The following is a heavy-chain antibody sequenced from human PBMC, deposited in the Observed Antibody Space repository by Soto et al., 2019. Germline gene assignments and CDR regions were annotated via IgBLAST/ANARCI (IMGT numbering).Heavy chain of an antibody. Sequence: SETLSLTCAVSGGSISSSNWWSWVRQHPGKGLEWIGYIYYSGSTYYNPSLKSRVTISVDTSKNQFSLKLSPVTAADTAVYYCAREEGGGYDHRWFDPWGQGTLVNVSS. J-gene: IGHJ5*02. CDR3: AREEGGGYDHRWFDP. D-gene: IGHD5-12*01. CDR1: GGSISSSNW. V-gene: IGHV4-31*11. CDR2: IYYSGST.